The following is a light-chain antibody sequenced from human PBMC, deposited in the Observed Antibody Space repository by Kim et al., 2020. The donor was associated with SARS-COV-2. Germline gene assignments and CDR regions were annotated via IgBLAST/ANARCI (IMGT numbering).Light chain of an antibody. J-gene: IGKJ4*01. CDR2: GTS. V-gene: IGKV1-16*02. CDR1: QDINHY. CDR3: QQYKSYPRT. Sequence: DIQMTQSPSSLSASVGDTVTITCRASQDINHYLAWFQQKPGKATKSLIYGTSNLRGGVPSKFSGSGSATDFTLTISSLQPEDFATYYCQQYKSYPRTFGGGTKLEIK.